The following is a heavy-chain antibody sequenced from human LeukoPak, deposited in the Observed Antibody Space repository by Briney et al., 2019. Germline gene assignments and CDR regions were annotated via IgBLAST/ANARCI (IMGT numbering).Heavy chain of an antibody. D-gene: IGHD2-15*01. V-gene: IGHV4-34*01. CDR2: INHSGST. CDR1: GESFSGYY. Sequence: SETLSLTCAVYGESFSGYYWSWIRQPPGKGLEWIGDINHSGSTNYTPSPKSRVTISVDTSKNQCSLNLNSVTAADTAVYYCARGGGRDFDYWGQGTLVTVSS. CDR3: ARGGGRDFDY. J-gene: IGHJ4*02.